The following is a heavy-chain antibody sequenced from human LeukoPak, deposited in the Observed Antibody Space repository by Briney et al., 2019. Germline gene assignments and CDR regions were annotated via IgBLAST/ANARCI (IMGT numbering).Heavy chain of an antibody. V-gene: IGHV1-18*01. Sequence: PVGSVKLSCTASGYTFTSYGMSWVRQAPGQGLEWMGWISGYNGNTNYAHKLKGRVTMTTDTSTSTAYMKLRSLRADDTAVYYCARDRGGDIAVAVDHWGQGTLVTVSS. CDR1: GYTFTSYG. CDR2: ISGYNGNT. J-gene: IGHJ4*02. CDR3: ARDRGGDIAVAVDH. D-gene: IGHD6-19*01.